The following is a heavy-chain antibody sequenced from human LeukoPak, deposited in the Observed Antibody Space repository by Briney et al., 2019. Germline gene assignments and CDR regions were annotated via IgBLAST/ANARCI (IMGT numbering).Heavy chain of an antibody. V-gene: IGHV1-2*02. D-gene: IGHD3-3*01. Sequence: ASVKVSCKASGYTSTGYYMHWVRQAPGQGLEWMGWINPNTGGTNYAQKFQGRVTMTRDTSISTAYMELSRLRSDDTAVYYCARGVDYDFWSGYLLQRYYFDYWGQGTLVTVSS. CDR1: GYTSTGYY. CDR2: INPNTGGT. J-gene: IGHJ4*02. CDR3: ARGVDYDFWSGYLLQRYYFDY.